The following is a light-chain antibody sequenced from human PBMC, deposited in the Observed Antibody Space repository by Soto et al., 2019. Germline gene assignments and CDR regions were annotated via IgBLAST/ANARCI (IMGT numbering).Light chain of an antibody. Sequence: DIQMTQSPSSLSASVGDRVTITCRASQGISNYLAWYQQKPGKVPKLLIYAASTLQSGVPSRFSGSGSGTDFILTISSLQPEDVATSYCQKYNSASGLTFGGGTKLEIK. CDR1: QGISNY. CDR3: QKYNSASGLT. J-gene: IGKJ4*01. CDR2: AAS. V-gene: IGKV1-27*01.